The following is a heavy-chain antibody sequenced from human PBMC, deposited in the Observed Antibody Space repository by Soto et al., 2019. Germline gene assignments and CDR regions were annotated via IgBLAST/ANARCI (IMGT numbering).Heavy chain of an antibody. J-gene: IGHJ6*02. CDR3: ARGGTQDIVLVPAAISNYYYGMDV. D-gene: IGHD2-2*02. Sequence: SETLSLTCTVSGGSISSGDYYWSWIRQPPGKGLEWIGYIYYSGSTYYNPSLKSRVTISVDTSKNQFSLKLSSVTAADTAVYYCARGGTQDIVLVPAAISNYYYGMDVWGQGTTVTVSS. CDR1: GGSISSGDYY. CDR2: IYYSGST. V-gene: IGHV4-30-4*01.